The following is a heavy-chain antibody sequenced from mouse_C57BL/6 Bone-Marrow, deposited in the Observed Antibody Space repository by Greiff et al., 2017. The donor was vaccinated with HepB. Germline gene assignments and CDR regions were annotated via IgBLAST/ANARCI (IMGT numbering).Heavy chain of an antibody. D-gene: IGHD2-5*01. Sequence: QVQLKQSGPELVKPGASVKISCKASGYAFSSSWMNWVKQRPGKGLEWIGRIYPGDGDTNYNGKFKGKATLTADKSSSTAYMQLSSLTSEDSAVYFCARRADYSNHYFDYWGQGTTLTVSS. CDR2: IYPGDGDT. J-gene: IGHJ2*01. V-gene: IGHV1-82*01. CDR1: GYAFSSSW. CDR3: ARRADYSNHYFDY.